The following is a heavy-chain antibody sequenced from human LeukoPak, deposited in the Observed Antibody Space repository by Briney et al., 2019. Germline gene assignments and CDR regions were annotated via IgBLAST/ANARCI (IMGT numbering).Heavy chain of an antibody. CDR3: ARGDRTVVVPAAIQNY. J-gene: IGHJ4*02. D-gene: IGHD2-2*01. Sequence: GASVKVSCKASGYTFSNYAIHWVRQAPGQSLEWLGWINAGTGNTRYSQNFQGRVTFTRDTSASTAYMELSSLRSEDTAVYYCARGDRTVVVPAAIQNYWGQGTLVTVSS. CDR2: INAGTGNT. CDR1: GYTFSNYA. V-gene: IGHV1-3*01.